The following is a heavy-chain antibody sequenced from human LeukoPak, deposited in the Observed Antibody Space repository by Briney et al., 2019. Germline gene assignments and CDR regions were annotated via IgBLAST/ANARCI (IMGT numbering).Heavy chain of an antibody. J-gene: IGHJ6*03. CDR2: IYYSGST. V-gene: IGHV4-59*01. Sequence: PSETLSLTCTVSGGSISSYYWSWIRQPPGKGLEWIGYIYYSGSTNYNPSLKSRVTISVDTSKNQFSLKLSSVTAADTAVYYCARAVKWELLHYYYYMDVWGKGTTVTVSS. CDR3: ARAVKWELLHYYYYMDV. D-gene: IGHD1-26*01. CDR1: GGSISSYY.